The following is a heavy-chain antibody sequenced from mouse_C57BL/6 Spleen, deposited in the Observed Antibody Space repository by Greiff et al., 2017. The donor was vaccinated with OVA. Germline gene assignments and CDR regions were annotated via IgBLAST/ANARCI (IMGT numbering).Heavy chain of an antibody. Sequence: EVKVVESGGGLVKPGGSLKLSCAASGFTFSSYAMSWVRQTPEKRLEWVATISYGGSYTYYPDNVKGRFTISRDNAKNNLYLQMSHLKSEDTAMYYCARTFITTVVEPFFDYWGQGTTLTVSS. CDR2: ISYGGSYT. J-gene: IGHJ2*01. V-gene: IGHV5-4*03. CDR3: ARTFITTVVEPFFDY. CDR1: GFTFSSYA. D-gene: IGHD1-1*01.